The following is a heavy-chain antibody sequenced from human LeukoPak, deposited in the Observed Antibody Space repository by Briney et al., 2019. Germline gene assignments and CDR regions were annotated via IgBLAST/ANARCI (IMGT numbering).Heavy chain of an antibody. D-gene: IGHD3-9*01. J-gene: IGHJ6*03. CDR3: ARAPHFDWLLSVYFYMDV. CDR1: GFTFSDYY. Sequence: PGGSLRLSCAASGFTFSDYYMSWIRQAPGKGLEWVSYISSSGSTIYYADSVKGRFTISRDNAKNSLDLQMNSLRAEDTAVYYCARAPHFDWLLSVYFYMDVWGKGTTVTVSS. CDR2: ISSSGSTI. V-gene: IGHV3-11*04.